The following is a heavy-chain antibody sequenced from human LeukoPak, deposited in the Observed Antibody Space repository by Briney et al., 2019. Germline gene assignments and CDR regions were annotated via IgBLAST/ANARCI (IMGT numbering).Heavy chain of an antibody. J-gene: IGHJ6*04. D-gene: IGHD2-2*01. CDR1: GFTFSFYA. CDR3: ARDPNCSSTSCYADYYYYGMDV. Sequence: GGSLRLSCAASGFTFSFYAMHWVRQAPGKGLEWVALISYDGSNKYYADSVKGRFTISRDNSKNTLYLQMNSLRAEDTAVYYCARDPNCSSTSCYADYYYYGMDVWGKGTTVIASS. CDR2: ISYDGSNK. V-gene: IGHV3-30*04.